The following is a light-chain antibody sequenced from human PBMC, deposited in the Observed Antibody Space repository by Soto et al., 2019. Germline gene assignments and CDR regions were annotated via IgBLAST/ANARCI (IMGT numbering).Light chain of an antibody. CDR3: QQYNVWPRT. CDR1: QSVSSK. CDR2: GAS. Sequence: EIVLTQSPGTLSVSPGERATLSCRASQSVSSKLAWYQQKPGQAPRLLFYGASTGATGIPARFSGSGSETEFTLSISSLQSEDFAVYYCQQYNVWPRTFGQGTKVDIK. J-gene: IGKJ1*01. V-gene: IGKV3-15*01.